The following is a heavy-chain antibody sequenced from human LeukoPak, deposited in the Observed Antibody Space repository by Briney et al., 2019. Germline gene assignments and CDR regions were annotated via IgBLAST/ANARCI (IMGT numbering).Heavy chain of an antibody. CDR2: FTGNDGRT. J-gene: IGHJ4*02. V-gene: IGHV3-23*01. Sequence: GGSLRLSCVASGFTFSNYAMSWVRQAPGEGLEWVSSFTGNDGRTYHADSVKGRFTISRDISKNTVYLQMNSLRAEDTAIYYCARWRWQQSEFDYWGQGTLVTVSS. CDR1: GFTFSNYA. CDR3: ARWRWQQSEFDY. D-gene: IGHD4-23*01.